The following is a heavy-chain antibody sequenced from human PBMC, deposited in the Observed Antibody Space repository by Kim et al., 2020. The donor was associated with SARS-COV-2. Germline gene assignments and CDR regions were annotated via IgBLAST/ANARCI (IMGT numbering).Heavy chain of an antibody. CDR2: MNPNSGNT. CDR3: AIRRRKGSYFLVYYFDY. CDR1: GYTFTSYD. Sequence: ASVKVSCKASGYTFTSYDINWVRQATGQGLEWMGWMNPNSGNTGYAQKFQGRVTMTRNTSISTAYMELSSLRSEDTAVYYCAIRRRKGSYFLVYYFDYWGQGTLVTVSS. J-gene: IGHJ4*02. D-gene: IGHD1-26*01. V-gene: IGHV1-8*01.